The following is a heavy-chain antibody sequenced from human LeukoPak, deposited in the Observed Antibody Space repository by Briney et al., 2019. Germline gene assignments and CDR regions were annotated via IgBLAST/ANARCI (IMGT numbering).Heavy chain of an antibody. CDR3: AKSPDSSGYQDIEY. J-gene: IGHJ4*02. Sequence: GGSLRLSCAASGFTFSSYAMSWVRQAPGKGLEWVSAISGSGGSTYYADSVKGRFTISRDNSKNTLYLQINSLRAQHTAVYYCAKSPDSSGYQDIEYWGQGTLVTVSS. D-gene: IGHD3-22*01. V-gene: IGHV3-23*01. CDR1: GFTFSSYA. CDR2: ISGSGGST.